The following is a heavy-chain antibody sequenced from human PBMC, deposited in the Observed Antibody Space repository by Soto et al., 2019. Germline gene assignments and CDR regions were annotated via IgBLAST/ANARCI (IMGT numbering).Heavy chain of an antibody. CDR2: SRNKANSYTT. CDR1: GFTFSDHY. D-gene: IGHD2-15*01. V-gene: IGHV3-72*01. J-gene: IGHJ4*02. Sequence: PGGSLRLSCGASGFTFSDHYMEWVRQAPGKGLEWVGRSRNKANSYTTEYAASVKGRVTISRDDSKNSLYLQMNSLKTEDTAVYYCARLPRADGWYFDYWGQGTLVTVSS. CDR3: ARLPRADGWYFDY.